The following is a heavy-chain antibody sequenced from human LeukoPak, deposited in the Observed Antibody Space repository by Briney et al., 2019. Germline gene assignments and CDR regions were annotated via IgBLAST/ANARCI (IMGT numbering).Heavy chain of an antibody. J-gene: IGHJ6*02. D-gene: IGHD6-13*01. CDR3: ARRSSSWLYYGMDV. CDR2: ISGSGGST. V-gene: IGHV3-23*01. Sequence: GGSLRLSCAPSGFTFSSFAMSWVRQAPGEGLEWVSAISGSGGSTYYAASVKAPFTTSRDNSKNTLYLKMNSLRAENKAVNYCARRSSSWLYYGMDVWGQGTTVTVSS. CDR1: GFTFSSFA.